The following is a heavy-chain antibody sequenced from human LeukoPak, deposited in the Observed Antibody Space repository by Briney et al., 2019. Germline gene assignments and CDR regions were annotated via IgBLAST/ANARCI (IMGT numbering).Heavy chain of an antibody. CDR2: ITGSGRDT. D-gene: IGHD6-19*01. CDR1: GFTFSTYT. V-gene: IGHV3-21*01. CDR3: ARDKIAMAGRSWFDP. Sequence: SGGSLRLSCAASGFTFSTYTLNWVRQAPGKRLEWVSSITGSGRDTYYAGSVKGRFTISRDNAKNTLYLQMNSLRAEDTAVYYCARDKIAMAGRSWFDPWGQGTLVTVSS. J-gene: IGHJ5*02.